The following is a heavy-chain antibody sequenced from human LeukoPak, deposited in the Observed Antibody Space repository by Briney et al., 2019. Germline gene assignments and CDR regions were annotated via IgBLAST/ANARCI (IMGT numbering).Heavy chain of an antibody. D-gene: IGHD2-15*01. V-gene: IGHV4-59*01. J-gene: IGHJ4*02. Sequence: PSETLSLTCTVSGGSISSYYWSWIRQPPRKGLEWIGYIYYSGSTNYNPSLKSRVTISVDTSKNQFSLKLSSVTAADTAVYYCARRYCSGGSCYSDYWGQGTLVTVSS. CDR3: ARRYCSGGSCYSDY. CDR1: GGSISSYY. CDR2: IYYSGST.